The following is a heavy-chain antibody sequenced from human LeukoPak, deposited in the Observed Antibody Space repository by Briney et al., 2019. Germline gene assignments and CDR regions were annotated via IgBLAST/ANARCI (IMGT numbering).Heavy chain of an antibody. V-gene: IGHV4-61*02. Sequence: TSQTLSLTCTVSDGSISSGSYYWSWIRQPAGKGLEWIGRIYTSGSTTYNPSLKSRVTMSVDTSKNQFSLKLSSVTAADTAVYYCAREGSPYGVNAGFDPWGQGTLVTVSS. CDR2: IYTSGST. J-gene: IGHJ5*02. D-gene: IGHD4-17*01. CDR1: DGSISSGSYY. CDR3: AREGSPYGVNAGFDP.